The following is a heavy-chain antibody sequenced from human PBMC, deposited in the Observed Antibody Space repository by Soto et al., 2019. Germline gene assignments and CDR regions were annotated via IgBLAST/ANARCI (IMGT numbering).Heavy chain of an antibody. CDR1: GYTLTSYY. CDR3: AREAAVRYYFDY. D-gene: IGHD6-13*01. CDR2: INPSGGST. V-gene: IGHV1-46*01. Sequence: ASVKVSCKASGYTLTSYYMHWVRQAPGQGLEWMGAINPSGGSTTYAQKFQGRVAMTRDTSTSTVYMELSSLRAEDTAVYYCAREAAVRYYFDYWGQGTLVTVSS. J-gene: IGHJ4*02.